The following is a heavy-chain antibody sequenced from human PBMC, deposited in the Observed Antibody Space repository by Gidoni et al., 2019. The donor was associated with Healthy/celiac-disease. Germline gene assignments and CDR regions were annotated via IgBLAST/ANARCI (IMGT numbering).Heavy chain of an antibody. J-gene: IGHJ4*02. CDR3: ARGLPDYYDSDFALDY. V-gene: IGHV3-53*04. D-gene: IGHD3-22*01. Sequence: EVQLVESGGGLVQPGGSLRLSCAASGFTVSTNDMSWVRQAPGKGLEWVSVIYSGGSTYYADSVKGRFTISRHNSKNTLYLQMNSLRAEDTAVYYCARGLPDYYDSDFALDYWGQGTLVTVSS. CDR1: GFTVSTND. CDR2: IYSGGST.